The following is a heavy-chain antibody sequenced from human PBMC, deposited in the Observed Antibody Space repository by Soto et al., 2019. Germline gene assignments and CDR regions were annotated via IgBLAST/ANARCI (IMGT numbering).Heavy chain of an antibody. CDR1: GGSISSGDYY. CDR2: IYYSGST. J-gene: IGHJ5*02. Sequence: QVQLQESGPGLVKPSQTLSLTCTVSGGSISSGDYYWSWIRQHPGKGLEWIGYIYYSGSTYYNPSTNSRVTIAVDASKNLFSLKLSPVTAADTAVYYCPRWWSGSRQGFDPWGQGTLVTVSS. D-gene: IGHD3-3*01. V-gene: IGHV4-31*03. CDR3: PRWWSGSRQGFDP.